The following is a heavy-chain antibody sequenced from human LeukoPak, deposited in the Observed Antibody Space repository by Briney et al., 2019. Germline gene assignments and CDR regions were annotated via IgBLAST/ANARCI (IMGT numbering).Heavy chain of an antibody. CDR2: INHSGIT. CDR3: AKRSGSYRYGWFDP. V-gene: IGHV4-34*01. CDR1: GGSFSGYY. D-gene: IGHD1-26*01. J-gene: IGHJ5*02. Sequence: SETLSLTCGVYGGSFSGYYWSWIRQPPGKGLEWIGEINHSGITNYIPSLKSRVTISVDTSKNQFSLKLISVTAADTAVCYCAKRSGSYRYGWFDPWGQGTLVIVSS.